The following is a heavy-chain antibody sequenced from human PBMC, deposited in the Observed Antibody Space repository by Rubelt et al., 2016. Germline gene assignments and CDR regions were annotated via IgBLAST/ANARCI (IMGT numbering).Heavy chain of an antibody. CDR3: ARDFLEWCDAFDI. CDR1: GGTFSSYA. J-gene: IGHJ3*02. D-gene: IGHD3-3*01. CDR2: IIPIFGTA. Sequence: QVQLVQSGAEVKKPGSSVKVSCKASGGTFSSYAISWVRQAPGQGLEWMGGIIPIFGTANYAQKCPGRVTITADESTSTAYMKLSSLRAEDAAVYYCARDFLEWCDAFDIWCQGTMVTVSS. V-gene: IGHV1-69*01.